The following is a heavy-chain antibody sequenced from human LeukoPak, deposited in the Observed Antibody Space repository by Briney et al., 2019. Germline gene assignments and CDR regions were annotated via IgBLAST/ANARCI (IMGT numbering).Heavy chain of an antibody. V-gene: IGHV3-21*01. Sequence: GGSLRLSCAASGFTFSTYSMNWVRQAPGKGLEWVSSITTSSSYIFYADSVSGRFTISRDNSKNSLYLQMNSLRAEDTAVYYCARDLGYCSGGNCYPFDYWGQGVLVTVSS. CDR3: ARDLGYCSGGNCYPFDY. D-gene: IGHD2-15*01. J-gene: IGHJ4*02. CDR1: GFTFSTYS. CDR2: ITTSSSYI.